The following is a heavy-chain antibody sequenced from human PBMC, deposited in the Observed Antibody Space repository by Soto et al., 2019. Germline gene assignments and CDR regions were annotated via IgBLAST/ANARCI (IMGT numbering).Heavy chain of an antibody. J-gene: IGHJ5*02. Sequence: GGSLRLSCAASGFTFSSYTMNWVRQAPGKGLEWVSSISSSSSYIYYADSVKGRFTISRDNAKNSLYLQMNSLRAEDTAIYYCAREIGERGYNPVWFDPWGQGTLVTVSS. CDR2: ISSSSSYI. V-gene: IGHV3-21*01. D-gene: IGHD5-18*01. CDR3: AREIGERGYNPVWFDP. CDR1: GFTFSSYT.